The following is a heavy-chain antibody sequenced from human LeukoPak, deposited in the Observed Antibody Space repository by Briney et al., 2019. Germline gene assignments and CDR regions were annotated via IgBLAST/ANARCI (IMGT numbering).Heavy chain of an antibody. CDR3: AKIARDGRYRDY. V-gene: IGHV3-23*01. D-gene: IGHD1-26*01. J-gene: IGHJ4*02. CDR2: ISGSGGSA. Sequence: PGGSLRLSCAASGFTFSSYAMSWVRQAPGKGLEWVSAISGSGGSAYYADSVKGRFTISRDNSKNTLYLQMNSLRAEDTAVYHCAKIARDGRYRDYWGQGILVTVSS. CDR1: GFTFSSYA.